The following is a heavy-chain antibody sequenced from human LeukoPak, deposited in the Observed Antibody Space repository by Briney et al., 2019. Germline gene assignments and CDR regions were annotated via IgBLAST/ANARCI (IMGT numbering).Heavy chain of an antibody. V-gene: IGHV5-51*01. J-gene: IGHJ2*01. CDR3: AKGVYYDVLTGYPFDL. CDR2: LYPGDSDT. D-gene: IGHD3-9*01. Sequence: GESLQISCKASGYSFTTYWIGWVRQRSGKGLEWVGLLYPGDSDTRYSPSFQGQVTISADKSITTAYLQWSSLKASDTAMYYCAKGVYYDVLTGYPFDLWGRGTLVTVSS. CDR1: GYSFTTYW.